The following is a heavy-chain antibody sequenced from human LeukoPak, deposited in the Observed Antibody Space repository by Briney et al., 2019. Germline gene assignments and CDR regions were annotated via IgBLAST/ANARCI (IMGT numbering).Heavy chain of an antibody. J-gene: IGHJ4*02. Sequence: SVKVSCKASGGTFSSYAISWVRQAPGQGLEWMGGIIPIFGTANYAQKFQGRVTITTDESTSAAYMELSSLRSEDTAVYYCARGAYYDSSGYSPEWGQGTLVTVSS. CDR3: ARGAYYDSSGYSPE. D-gene: IGHD3-22*01. V-gene: IGHV1-69*05. CDR2: IIPIFGTA. CDR1: GGTFSSYA.